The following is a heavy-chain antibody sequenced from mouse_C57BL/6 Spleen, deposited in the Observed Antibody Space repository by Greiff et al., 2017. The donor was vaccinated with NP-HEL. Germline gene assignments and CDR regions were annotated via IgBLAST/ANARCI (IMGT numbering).Heavy chain of an antibody. Sequence: EVKLVESGEGLVKPGGSLKLSCAASGFTFSSYAMSWVRQTPEKRLEWVAYISSGGDYIYYADTVKGRFTISRDNARNTLYLQMSSLKSEDTAMYYCTRDRGYYYGSSGYFDYWGQGTTLTVSS. CDR1: GFTFSSYA. V-gene: IGHV5-9-1*02. D-gene: IGHD1-1*01. CDR3: TRDRGYYYGSSGYFDY. CDR2: ISSGGDYI. J-gene: IGHJ2*01.